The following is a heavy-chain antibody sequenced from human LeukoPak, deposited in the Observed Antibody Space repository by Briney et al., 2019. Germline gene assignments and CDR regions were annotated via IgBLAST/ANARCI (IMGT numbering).Heavy chain of an antibody. CDR3: ATVSKYYYDSSGYYRPFDY. CDR2: INPSGGST. D-gene: IGHD3-22*01. CDR1: GYTFTSYY. V-gene: IGHV1-46*01. J-gene: IGHJ4*02. Sequence: ASVKVSCKASGYTFTSYYMHWVRQAPGQGLEWMGIINPSGGSTSYAQKFQGRVTMTRDTSTSTVYMELSSLRSEDTAVYYCATVSKYYYDSSGYYRPFDYRGQGTLVTVSS.